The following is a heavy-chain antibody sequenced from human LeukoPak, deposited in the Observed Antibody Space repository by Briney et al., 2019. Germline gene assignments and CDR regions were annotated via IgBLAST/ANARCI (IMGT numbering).Heavy chain of an antibody. CDR1: GGSISSYY. CDR3: ARCDYYYYGMDV. V-gene: IGHV4-59*01. J-gene: IGHJ6*02. Sequence: SETLSLTCTVSGGSISSYYWSWIRQPPGKGLEWIGYIYYSGSTNYNSSLKSRVTISVDTSKNQFSLKLSSVTAADTAVYYCARCDYYYYGMDVWGQGTTVTVSS. CDR2: IYYSGST.